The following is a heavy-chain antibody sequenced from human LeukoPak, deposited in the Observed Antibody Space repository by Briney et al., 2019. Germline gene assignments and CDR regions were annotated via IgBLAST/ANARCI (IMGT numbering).Heavy chain of an antibody. CDR2: IKQDGSEK. D-gene: IGHD3-10*01. Sequence: GGSLRLSCAASGFTFSSYWVSWVRQAPGKGLEWVANIKQDGSEKYYVDSVKGRFTISRDNAKNSLYLQMNSLRAEDTAVYYCARVIRALWFGDYWGQGTLVTVSS. V-gene: IGHV3-7*01. CDR1: GFTFSSYW. J-gene: IGHJ4*02. CDR3: ARVIRALWFGDY.